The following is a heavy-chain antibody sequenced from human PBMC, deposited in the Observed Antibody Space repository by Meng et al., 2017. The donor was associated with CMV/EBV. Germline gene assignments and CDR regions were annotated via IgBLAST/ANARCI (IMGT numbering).Heavy chain of an antibody. V-gene: IGHV4-61*01. CDR2: IYYSGST. CDR1: GCSVRSGSYY. D-gene: IGHD6-13*01. Sequence: SGCSVRSGSYYWSWIRQPPGKGLEWLGYIYYSGSTNYNPSLKSRVTISVDTSKNQFSLKLSSVTAADTAVYYCARSPSQQPYNWFDPWGQGTLVTVSS. J-gene: IGHJ5*02. CDR3: ARSPSQQPYNWFDP.